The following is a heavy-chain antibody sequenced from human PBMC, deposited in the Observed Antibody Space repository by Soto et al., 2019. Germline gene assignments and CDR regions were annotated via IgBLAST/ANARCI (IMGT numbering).Heavy chain of an antibody. CDR1: GGSFSGYY. CDR3: ARGPSVWSGWGY. V-gene: IGHV4-34*01. CDR2: INHSGCT. J-gene: IGHJ4*02. D-gene: IGHD3-3*01. Sequence: QVQLQQWGAGLLKPSETLSLTCAVYGGSFSGYYWSWIRQPPGKGLEWIGEINHSGCTHYNPSLKSRVTRSVDTSKNQFSLKLSSVTAADTAVYYCARGPSVWSGWGYCGQGTLVTVSS.